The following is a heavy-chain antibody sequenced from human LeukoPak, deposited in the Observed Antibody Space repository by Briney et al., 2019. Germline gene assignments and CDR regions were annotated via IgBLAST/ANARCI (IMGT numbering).Heavy chain of an antibody. CDR1: GFTFSDYY. V-gene: IGHV3-11*01. CDR3: ARDYDYGDSYFDY. CDR2: ISSGGSTI. J-gene: IGHJ4*02. D-gene: IGHD4-17*01. Sequence: GGSLRLSCAASGFTFSDYYMSWIRQAPGKGLEWVSYISSGGSTIYYADSVKGRFTISRDNAKNSLYLQMNSLRAEDTAVYYCARDYDYGDSYFDYWGQGTLVTVSS.